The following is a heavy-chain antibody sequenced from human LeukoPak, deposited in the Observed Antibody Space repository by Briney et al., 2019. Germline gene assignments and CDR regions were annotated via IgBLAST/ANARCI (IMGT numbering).Heavy chain of an antibody. CDR3: ASMLGHGFDY. CDR1: GFTFSSYA. Sequence: GGSLRLSCAASGFTFSSYAMSWVRQAPGKGREGVSDIRGSGGSTYYADSVKGRFTISRDNSTLTLYLPMTSLTAEDTAVYYCASMLGHGFDYWGQGTLVTVSS. D-gene: IGHD2-8*01. V-gene: IGHV3-23*01. J-gene: IGHJ4*02. CDR2: IRGSGGST.